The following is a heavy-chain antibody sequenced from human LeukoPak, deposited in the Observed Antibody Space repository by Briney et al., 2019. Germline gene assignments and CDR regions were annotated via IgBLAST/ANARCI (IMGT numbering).Heavy chain of an antibody. Sequence: PSETLSLTCTVSGGSLGGYYWSWIRQTPGKGLEYIGYIYPTGNTNGNTNYNPSLKSLVTISVDTSKNQFSLNLTSVTAADTAKYYCARLQWLVRSWFDPWGQGTLVIVSS. J-gene: IGHJ5*02. CDR2: IYPTGNTN. D-gene: IGHD6-19*01. CDR3: ARLQWLVRSWFDP. V-gene: IGHV4-4*08. CDR1: GGSLGGYY.